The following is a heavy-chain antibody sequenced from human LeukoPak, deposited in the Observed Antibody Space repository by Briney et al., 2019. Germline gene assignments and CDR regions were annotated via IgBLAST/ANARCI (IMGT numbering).Heavy chain of an antibody. CDR1: GFIFSTYW. CDR3: ARDRGYCSGGSCYGKDYYYGMDV. D-gene: IGHD2-15*01. Sequence: GGSLRLSCAASGFIFSTYWMTWVRQAPGKGLEWVATIKYDGDEKFYVDSVTGRFTISRDNAKNSLYLQMNSLTAEDTAVYYCARDRGYCSGGSCYGKDYYYGMDVWGQGTTVTVSS. J-gene: IGHJ6*02. V-gene: IGHV3-7*01. CDR2: IKYDGDEK.